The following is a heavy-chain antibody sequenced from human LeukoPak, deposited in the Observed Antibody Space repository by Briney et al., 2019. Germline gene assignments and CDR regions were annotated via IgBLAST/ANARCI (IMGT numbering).Heavy chain of an antibody. CDR1: GYTFTGYY. CDR2: INPNSGGT. D-gene: IGHD6-19*01. J-gene: IGHJ6*02. V-gene: IGHV1-2*02. Sequence: ASVKVSCKASGYTFTGYYMRWVRQAPGQGLEWMGWINPNSGGTNYAQKFQGRVTMTRDTSISTAYMELSRLRSDDTAVYYCARPEWAVAPKFYYYYGMDVWGQGTTVTVSS. CDR3: ARPEWAVAPKFYYYYGMDV.